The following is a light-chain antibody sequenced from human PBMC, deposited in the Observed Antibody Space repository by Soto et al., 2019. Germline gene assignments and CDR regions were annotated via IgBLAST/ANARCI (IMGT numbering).Light chain of an antibody. CDR3: SSYTSRRTGV. CDR1: STNVGGYND. CDR2: DVS. V-gene: IGLV2-14*03. J-gene: IGLJ2*01. Sequence: QSVLTQPASVSGSPGQSITISCSGTSTNVGGYNDVSWYQHHPGTAPKLMIYDVSNRPAGLSNRFSGSTSGNTASLTSSGLQDEDEADYYCSSYTSRRTGVFGGGTKLTVL.